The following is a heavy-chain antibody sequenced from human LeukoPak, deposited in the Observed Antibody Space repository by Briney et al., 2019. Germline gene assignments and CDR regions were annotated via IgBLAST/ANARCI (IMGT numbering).Heavy chain of an antibody. CDR1: GFTFCHFA. CDR3: TEGSSGPYDY. Sequence: GGSLRLSCTASGFTFCHFAMSWVRQAPGKRLEWVGFIRSKTYGGTTEYAASVKGRFTSPRDDSKTIAYLQMNRLKTDDTAVYYCTEGSSGPYDYWGQGTLVSVSS. D-gene: IGHD3-22*01. CDR2: IRSKTYGGTT. J-gene: IGHJ4*02. V-gene: IGHV3-49*04.